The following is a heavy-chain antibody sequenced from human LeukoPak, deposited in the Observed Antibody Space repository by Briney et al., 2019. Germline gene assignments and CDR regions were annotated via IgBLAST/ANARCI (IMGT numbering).Heavy chain of an antibody. J-gene: IGHJ4*02. CDR1: GFTFSSYE. CDR3: ARDHGRIWARDSSGYYSYDY. V-gene: IGHV3-48*03. D-gene: IGHD3-22*01. CDR2: ISSSGSTI. Sequence: GGSLRLSCAAPGFTFSSYEMNWVRQAPGKGLEWVSYISSSGSTIYYADSVKGRFTISRDNAKNSLYLQMNSLRAEDTAVYYCARDHGRIWARDSSGYYSYDYWGQGTLVTVSS.